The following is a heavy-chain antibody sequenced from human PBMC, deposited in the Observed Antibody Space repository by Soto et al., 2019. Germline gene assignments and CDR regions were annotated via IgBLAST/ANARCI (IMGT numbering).Heavy chain of an antibody. Sequence: PSETLSLTCTVSGGSINGGGYSWSWIRQHPGKGLEWIGYFDYSGSTYYNPSLKSRVSLSVDTSKNQFSLKLSSVTAADTAVYHCARVVVTATVHFDYWGQGTLVTVSS. D-gene: IGHD2-21*02. CDR2: FDYSGST. CDR1: GGSINGGGYS. J-gene: IGHJ4*02. CDR3: ARVVVTATVHFDY. V-gene: IGHV4-31*03.